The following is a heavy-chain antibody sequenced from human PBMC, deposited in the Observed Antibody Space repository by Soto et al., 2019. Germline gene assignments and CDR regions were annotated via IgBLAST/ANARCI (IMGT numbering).Heavy chain of an antibody. D-gene: IGHD2-15*01. CDR1: GYTFTTYA. CDR2: INAGNGNT. V-gene: IGHV1-3*01. J-gene: IGHJ6*02. Sequence: GASVKVSCKASGYTFTTYAMHWVRQAPGQRLEWMGWINAGNGNTKYSQKFQGRVTITRDTSANTAYMELSSLRSEDTAVYYCARDRGALGYCSGGSCYYYYGMDVWGQGTTVTVSS. CDR3: ARDRGALGYCSGGSCYYYYGMDV.